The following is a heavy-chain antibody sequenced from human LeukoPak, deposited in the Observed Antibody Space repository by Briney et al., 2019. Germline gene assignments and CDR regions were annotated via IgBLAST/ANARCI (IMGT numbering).Heavy chain of an antibody. J-gene: IGHJ3*02. Sequence: AGGSLRLSCAASGFTFSTYFMHWVRQAPGKGLEWVADIASDASHTFYVESVKGRFTISRDNSKNTLYLQMNSLRAEDTAVYFCARERQDTILHSGAFDIWGQGTMVTVSS. CDR2: IASDASHT. CDR1: GFTFSTYF. CDR3: ARERQDTILHSGAFDI. D-gene: IGHD2-21*01. V-gene: IGHV3-30-3*01.